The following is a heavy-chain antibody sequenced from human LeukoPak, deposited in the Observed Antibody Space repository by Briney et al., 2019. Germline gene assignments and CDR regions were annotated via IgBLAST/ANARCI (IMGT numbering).Heavy chain of an antibody. D-gene: IGHD3-3*01. J-gene: IGHJ4*02. Sequence: GRSLRLSCAASGFTVSSNYMSWVRQAPGKGLEWVSVIYSGGSTYYADSVKGRFTISRDNSKNTLHLQMNSLRAEDTAVYYCARDWSWSGYYKGLAVDYWGQGTLVTVSS. CDR3: ARDWSWSGYYKGLAVDY. CDR1: GFTVSSNY. V-gene: IGHV3-66*02. CDR2: IYSGGST.